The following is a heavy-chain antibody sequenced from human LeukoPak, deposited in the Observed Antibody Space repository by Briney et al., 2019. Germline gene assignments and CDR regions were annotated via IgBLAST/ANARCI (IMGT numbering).Heavy chain of an antibody. CDR3: SRESGAFSPFGH. J-gene: IGHJ4*02. CDR1: GGSISSTNW. Sequence: SETLSLTCGVSGGSISSTNWWSWVRQPPGQGLEWIGEISLSGRTNYNSSLKSRVTMSLDESKNQVSLNLASVTAADTAVYYCSRESGAFSPFGHWGQGTLVTVTS. V-gene: IGHV4-4*02. D-gene: IGHD1-26*01. CDR2: ISLSGRT.